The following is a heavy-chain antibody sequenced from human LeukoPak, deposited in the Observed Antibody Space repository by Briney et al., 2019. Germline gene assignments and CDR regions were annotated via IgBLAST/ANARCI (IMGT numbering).Heavy chain of an antibody. D-gene: IGHD1-7*01. CDR1: GGSISSSSYY. CDR2: IYYSGST. V-gene: IGHV4-39*07. J-gene: IGHJ5*02. Sequence: SETLSLTCTVSGGSISSSSYYWGWIRQPPGKGLEWIGSIYYSGSTYYNPSLKSRVTISVDTSKNQFSLKLSSVTAADTAVYYCARQELELLNWFDPWGQGTLVTVSS. CDR3: ARQELELLNWFDP.